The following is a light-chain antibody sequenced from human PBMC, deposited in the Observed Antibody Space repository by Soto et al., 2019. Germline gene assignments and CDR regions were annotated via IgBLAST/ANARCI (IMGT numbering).Light chain of an antibody. CDR1: TSDVGSYNL. Sequence: TQPAPLSWAPGQSIAPPRPWNTSDVGSYNLVSWYQQYPGKAPKLLISEGGKRPSGISNRFSGSKSGNTASLTISGLQAEDEADYYCCSFAHSNTYVFGTGTKVTVL. CDR3: CSFAHSNTYV. CDR2: EGG. J-gene: IGLJ1*01. V-gene: IGLV2-23*01.